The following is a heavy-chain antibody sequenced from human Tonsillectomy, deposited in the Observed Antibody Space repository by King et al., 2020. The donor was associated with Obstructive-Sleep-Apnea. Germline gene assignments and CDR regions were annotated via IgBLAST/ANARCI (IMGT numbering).Heavy chain of an antibody. V-gene: IGHV4-39*01. J-gene: IGHJ4*02. CDR1: GGSISSSSYY. Sequence: QLQESGPGLVKPSETLSLTCTVSGGSISSSSYYWGWIRQPPGKGLEWIGSIYYSGSTYHNPSLKSRVTKSVDTSKNQFSLKLNSVTAADTAVYYCASPLYYDFLTGYQDYWGQGTLVTVSS. CDR2: IYYSGST. CDR3: ASPLYYDFLTGYQDY. D-gene: IGHD3-9*01.